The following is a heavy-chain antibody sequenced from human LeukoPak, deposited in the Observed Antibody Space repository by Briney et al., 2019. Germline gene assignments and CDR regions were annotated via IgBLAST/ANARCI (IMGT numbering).Heavy chain of an antibody. CDR2: ISAYNGNT. V-gene: IGHV1-18*01. CDR3: ARDRGRWIAAAGRTEFDP. J-gene: IGHJ5*02. CDR1: GYTFTSYG. Sequence: ASVKVSCKASGYTFTSYGISWVRQAPGQGLEWMGWISAYNGNTNYAQKLQGRVTMTTDTSTSTACMELRSLRSDDTAVYYCARDRGRWIAAAGRTEFDPWGQGTLVTVSS. D-gene: IGHD6-13*01.